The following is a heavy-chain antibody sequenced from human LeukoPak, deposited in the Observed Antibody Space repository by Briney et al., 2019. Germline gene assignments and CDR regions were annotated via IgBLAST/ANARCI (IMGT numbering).Heavy chain of an antibody. CDR1: GGSISSYY. CDR2: IYYSGTT. CDR3: ARGVYIAAAQYGY. D-gene: IGHD6-13*01. Sequence: PSEALSLTCTVSGGSISSYYWSWIRQPPGKGLEWIGYIYYSGTTNYNPSLKSRVTISVDTSKNQFSLKLSSVTAADTAVYYCARGVYIAAAQYGYWGQGTLVTVSS. J-gene: IGHJ4*02. V-gene: IGHV4-59*01.